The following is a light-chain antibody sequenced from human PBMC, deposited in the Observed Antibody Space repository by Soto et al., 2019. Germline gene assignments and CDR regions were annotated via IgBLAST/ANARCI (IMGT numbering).Light chain of an antibody. CDR1: QSVSSSY. CDR2: GAS. Sequence: EIVLTQSPGTLSLSPGERATLSCRACQSVSSSYLAWYQQKPGQAPRLLIYGASSRATGFPARCSGSGSGTDFTLTISRLEPEDFAVYYCQQYDNSRSFTFGQGTKLEIK. CDR3: QQYDNSRSFT. J-gene: IGKJ2*01. V-gene: IGKV3-20*01.